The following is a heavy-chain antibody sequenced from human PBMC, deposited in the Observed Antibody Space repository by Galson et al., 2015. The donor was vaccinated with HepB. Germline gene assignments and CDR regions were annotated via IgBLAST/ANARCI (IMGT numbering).Heavy chain of an antibody. V-gene: IGHV4-39*01. D-gene: IGHD6-13*01. CDR1: GGSIHSTNYY. J-gene: IGHJ5*02. CDR2: IYYSGKS. CDR3: VRQGSRWSPRAGIDT. Sequence: LSLTCTVSGGSIHSTNYYWGWIRQPPGKGLEWIASIYYSGKSYYNPSLKSRVTISVDTSKSQVSLRLSSVIAADTAVYYCVRQGSRWSPRAGIDTWGQGALVTVSS.